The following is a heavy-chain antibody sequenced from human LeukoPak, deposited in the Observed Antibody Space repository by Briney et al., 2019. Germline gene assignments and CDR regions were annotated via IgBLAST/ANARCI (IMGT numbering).Heavy chain of an antibody. CDR1: GASISSYY. D-gene: IGHD2-15*01. CDR2: FHYSGST. CDR3: ARLGLPNAFDI. Sequence: SETLSLTCTVSGASISSYYWTWIRHPPGKGLECIGYFHYSGSTNYNPSLKSRVTISVDTSKKQFSLRLTSVSAADTAVYYCARLGLPNAFDIWGQGTMVTVSS. V-gene: IGHV4-59*08. J-gene: IGHJ3*02.